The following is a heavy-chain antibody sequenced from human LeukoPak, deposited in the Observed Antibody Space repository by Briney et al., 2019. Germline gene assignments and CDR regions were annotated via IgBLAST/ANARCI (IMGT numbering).Heavy chain of an antibody. V-gene: IGHV3-11*01. CDR2: ISISGTTT. D-gene: IGHD2-15*01. CDR1: GFTFSDYY. J-gene: IGHJ4*02. Sequence: GGSLRLSCAASGFTFSDYYMTWIRQTPGKGLEWVSYISISGTTTFYVDSVKGRFTISRDNTKNSLYLQMNSLSAEDTAVYYCAQQLGYCSDGTCYFTYWGQGTLVTVSS. CDR3: AQQLGYCSDGTCYFTY.